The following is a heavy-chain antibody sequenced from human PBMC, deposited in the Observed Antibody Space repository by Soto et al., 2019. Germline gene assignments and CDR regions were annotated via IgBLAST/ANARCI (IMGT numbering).Heavy chain of an antibody. J-gene: IGHJ4*02. CDR3: ARRIMITFGGVIVSYYFDY. CDR1: SGSISGTNW. V-gene: IGHV4-4*02. Sequence: SETLSLTYAVSSGSISGTNWWSWVRQPPGKGREWIGEVYHSGSTNYNPSLKSRVTISVDKSKNQFSLKLSSVTAADTAVYYCARRIMITFGGVIVSYYFDYWGQGTLVTVS. D-gene: IGHD3-16*02. CDR2: VYHSGST.